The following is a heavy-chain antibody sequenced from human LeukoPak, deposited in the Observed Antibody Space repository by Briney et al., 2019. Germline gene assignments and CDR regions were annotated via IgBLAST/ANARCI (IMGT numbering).Heavy chain of an antibody. J-gene: IGHJ5*02. D-gene: IGHD2-15*01. V-gene: IGHV3-30*03. CDR3: GTQVVVAATGNWFDP. CDR2: ISYDGSNK. Sequence: QPGGSLRLSCAASGFTFSSYGMHWVRQAPGKGLEWVAVISYDGSNKYYADSVKGRFTISRDNSKNTLYLQMNSLRAEDTAVYYCGTQVVVAATGNWFDPWGQGTLVTVSS. CDR1: GFTFSSYG.